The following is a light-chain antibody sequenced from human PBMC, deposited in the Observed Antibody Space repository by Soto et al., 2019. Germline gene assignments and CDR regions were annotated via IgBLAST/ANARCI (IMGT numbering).Light chain of an antibody. J-gene: IGKJ1*01. V-gene: IGKV3-15*01. CDR2: GAS. Sequence: EIVMTQSPPTLSVSPGDGATLACRASQSLRSNLAWYQHKPGQAPRLLIDGASTRATGIPARFSGSGSGTDFTLNISGMQSEDSAGYYCQQYGYWPRTFGQGTKVEI. CDR3: QQYGYWPRT. CDR1: QSLRSN.